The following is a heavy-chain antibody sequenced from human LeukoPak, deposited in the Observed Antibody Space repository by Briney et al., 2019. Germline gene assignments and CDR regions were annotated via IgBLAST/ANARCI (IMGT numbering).Heavy chain of an antibody. CDR1: GFTVSSNY. V-gene: IGHV3-30*02. CDR3: ANRRGTQVLGNNIDI. D-gene: IGHD2/OR15-2a*01. Sequence: PGGSLRLSCAASGFTVSSNYMSWVRQAPGKGLEWVAFLQKDGSDIHYADSVEGRFTISRDNSKNTLYLQMTSLRAEDTAVYYCANRRGTQVLGNNIDIWGQGTLVTVSS. J-gene: IGHJ3*02. CDR2: LQKDGSDI.